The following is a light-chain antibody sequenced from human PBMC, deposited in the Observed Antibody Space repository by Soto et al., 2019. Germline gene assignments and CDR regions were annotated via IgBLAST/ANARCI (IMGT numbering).Light chain of an antibody. Sequence: QSALTQPASVSGSPGQSITISCTGTSSDVGGYNYVSWYQQYPGKAPKLMIYEVSNRPSGVSNRFSGSKSGNTASLTISGLQAEDEADYYCCSYAGSSTSVFGGGTKVTVL. CDR3: CSYAGSSTSV. V-gene: IGLV2-14*01. CDR1: SSDVGGYNY. J-gene: IGLJ3*02. CDR2: EVS.